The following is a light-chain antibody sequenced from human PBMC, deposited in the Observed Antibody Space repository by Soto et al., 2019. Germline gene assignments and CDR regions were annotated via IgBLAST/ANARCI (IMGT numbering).Light chain of an antibody. V-gene: IGLV2-14*01. CDR1: SSDVGGYNY. Sequence: QSALTQPASVSGSPGQSITISCTGTSSDVGGYNYVSWYQQHPGKAPKLMIYDVSNRPSGVSNRFSGSKSGNTASLTISGLQAEDEANYYWSSYTSSSTVLFGGGTKLTVL. CDR3: SSYTSSSTVL. J-gene: IGLJ2*01. CDR2: DVS.